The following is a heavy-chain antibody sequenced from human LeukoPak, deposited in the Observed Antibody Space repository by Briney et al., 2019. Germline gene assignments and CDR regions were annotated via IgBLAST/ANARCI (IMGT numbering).Heavy chain of an antibody. Sequence: SETLSLTCGVSGGSISGTNWWSWVRQPPGRGLEWIGEISLRGLTNYNPSLRSRLTMSLDESKNQVSLNLTSVTAADTAVYYCSRESGPFSPFGFWGQGTLVSVHS. CDR3: SRESGPFSPFGF. CDR1: GGSISGTNW. D-gene: IGHD1-26*01. J-gene: IGHJ4*02. V-gene: IGHV4-4*02. CDR2: ISLRGLT.